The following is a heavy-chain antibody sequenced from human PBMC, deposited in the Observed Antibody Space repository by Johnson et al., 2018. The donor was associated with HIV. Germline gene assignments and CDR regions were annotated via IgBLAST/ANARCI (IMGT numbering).Heavy chain of an antibody. D-gene: IGHD1-1*01. J-gene: IGHJ3*02. CDR2: IRSKAYGGTT. CDR1: GFTFGNYA. V-gene: IGHV3-49*04. CDR3: TSWGLNGGTNI. Sequence: VQLLESGGGVVQPGRSLRLSCTGFGFTFGNYAVNWVRQAPGKGLEWVGFIRSKAYGGTTEYAASVKGRFTISRDDSKSIAYLQMNSLKTEDTAMYYCTSWGLNGGTNIWGHGTLVTVSA.